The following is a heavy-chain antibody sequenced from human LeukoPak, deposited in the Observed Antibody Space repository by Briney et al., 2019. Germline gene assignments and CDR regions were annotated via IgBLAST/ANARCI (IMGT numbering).Heavy chain of an antibody. V-gene: IGHV4-59*01. J-gene: IGHJ5*02. CDR1: GGSISSYY. CDR3: ARDVVAAAGGFGP. Sequence: PSETLSLTCTVSGGSISSYYWSWIRQPPGKGLEWIGYIYYSGSTNYNPSLKSRVTISVDTSKNQFSLKLSSVTAADTAVYYCARDVVAAAGGFGPWGQGTLVTVSS. D-gene: IGHD6-13*01. CDR2: IYYSGST.